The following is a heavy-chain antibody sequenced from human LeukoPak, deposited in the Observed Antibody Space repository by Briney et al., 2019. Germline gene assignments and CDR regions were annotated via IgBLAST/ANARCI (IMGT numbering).Heavy chain of an antibody. Sequence: GASVKVSCKASGCTFSSYAISWVRQAPGQGLEWVGMIIPILGIANYAQKFQGRVTITADKSMSTAYMELSSLRYEDTAVYYCARAFSYYDSSADYWGQGTLVTVSS. V-gene: IGHV1-69*04. J-gene: IGHJ4*02. CDR3: ARAFSYYDSSADY. CDR2: IIPILGIA. CDR1: GCTFSSYA. D-gene: IGHD3-22*01.